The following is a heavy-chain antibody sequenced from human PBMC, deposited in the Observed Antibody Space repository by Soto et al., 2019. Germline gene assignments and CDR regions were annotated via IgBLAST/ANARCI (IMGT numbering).Heavy chain of an antibody. CDR1: GYTFTSYG. Sequence: ASVKVSCKASGYTFTSYGISWVRQAPGQGLKWMGWISAYNGNTNYAQKLQGRVTMTTDTSTSTAYMELRSLRSDDTAVYYCARDWRAAAKDDETHDYWGQGTLVTVSS. J-gene: IGHJ4*02. D-gene: IGHD6-13*01. V-gene: IGHV1-18*01. CDR3: ARDWRAAAKDDETHDY. CDR2: ISAYNGNT.